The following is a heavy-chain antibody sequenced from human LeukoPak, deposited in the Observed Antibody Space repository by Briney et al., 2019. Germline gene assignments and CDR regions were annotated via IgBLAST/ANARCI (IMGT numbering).Heavy chain of an antibody. CDR1: GFTFSSYS. Sequence: PGGSLRLSCAASGFTFSSYSMNWVRQAPGRGLEWASYISSSSGTIYYADSVKGRFTISRDNAKNSLYLQMNRLRDEDTAVYYCARDKGATVTTRRYYYYGMDVWGQGTTVTVSS. V-gene: IGHV3-48*02. CDR3: ARDKGATVTTRRYYYYGMDV. D-gene: IGHD4-11*01. J-gene: IGHJ6*02. CDR2: ISSSSGTI.